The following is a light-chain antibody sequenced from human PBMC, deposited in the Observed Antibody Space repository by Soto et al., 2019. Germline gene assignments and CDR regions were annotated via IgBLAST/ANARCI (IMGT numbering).Light chain of an antibody. CDR2: GAS. Sequence: EIVMTQSPATLSVSPGERATLSCRASQSVSSNLAWYQQKPGQAPRLLIYGASTRATGIPARFSSSGSGTEVTLTISSLQSQDFAVYYCQQYNNWPPRAWTFGQGTKVEIK. CDR3: QQYNNWPPRAWT. CDR1: QSVSSN. J-gene: IGKJ1*01. V-gene: IGKV3-15*01.